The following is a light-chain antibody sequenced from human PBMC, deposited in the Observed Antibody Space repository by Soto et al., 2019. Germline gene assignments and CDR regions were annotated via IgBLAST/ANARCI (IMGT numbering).Light chain of an antibody. J-gene: IGKJ3*01. Sequence: EIVMTQSPATLSVSPGERATLSCRASQSVSSNLAWYQQKPGQAPRLLIYGASTRAAGIPARFSGRGSGTEFNLTISSLQSEDFAVYYCQQYNNWRFTFGPGTKVDIK. V-gene: IGKV3-15*01. CDR2: GAS. CDR1: QSVSSN. CDR3: QQYNNWRFT.